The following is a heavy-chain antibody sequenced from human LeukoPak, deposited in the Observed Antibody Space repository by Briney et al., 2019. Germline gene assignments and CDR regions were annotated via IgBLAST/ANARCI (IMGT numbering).Heavy chain of an antibody. CDR1: GYTFTSYY. Sequence: ASVKVSCKASGYTFTSYYMHWVRQAPGQGLEWMGIINPSGGSTSYAQKFQGRVTMTRDMSTSTVYMELSSLRSEDTAVYYCARCLDSDFWGGYYDPWFDPWGQGTLVTVSS. CDR3: ARCLDSDFWGGYYDPWFDP. V-gene: IGHV1-46*01. D-gene: IGHD3-3*01. J-gene: IGHJ5*02. CDR2: INPSGGST.